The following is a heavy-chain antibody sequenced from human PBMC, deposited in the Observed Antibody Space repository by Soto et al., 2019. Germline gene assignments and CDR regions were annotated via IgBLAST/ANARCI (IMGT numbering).Heavy chain of an antibody. D-gene: IGHD3-10*01. CDR2: ISYDGSNK. V-gene: IGHV3-30-3*01. CDR1: GFTFSSYA. CDR3: ARARGITMVRGVIGY. Sequence: QVQLVESGGGVVQPGRSLRLSCAASGFTFSSYAMHWVRQAPGKGLEWVAVISYDGSNKYYADSVKGRFTISRDNSKNTLYLQVNSLRAEDTAVYYCARARGITMVRGVIGYWGQGTLVTVSS. J-gene: IGHJ4*02.